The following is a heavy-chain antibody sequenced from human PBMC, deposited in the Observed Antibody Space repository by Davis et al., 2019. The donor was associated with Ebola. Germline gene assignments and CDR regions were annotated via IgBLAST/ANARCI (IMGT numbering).Heavy chain of an antibody. Sequence: MPSETLSLTCTVSGGSVSSGSYYWSWIRQPPGKGLEWIGYIYYSGSTNYNPSLKSRVTISVDTSKNRFSLKLSSVTAADTAVYYCARDYYGSGSYYKRPYYYGMDVWGQGTTVTVSS. CDR1: GGSVSSGSYY. J-gene: IGHJ6*02. CDR2: IYYSGST. V-gene: IGHV4-61*01. D-gene: IGHD3-10*01. CDR3: ARDYYGSGSYYKRPYYYGMDV.